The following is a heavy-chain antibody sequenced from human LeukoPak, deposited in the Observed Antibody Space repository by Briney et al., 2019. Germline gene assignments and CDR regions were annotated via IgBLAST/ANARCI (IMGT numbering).Heavy chain of an antibody. CDR3: ANLYGDSGLDY. CDR2: ISYDGINK. D-gene: IGHD4-17*01. Sequence: GGSLRLSCAASGFTFSSYAMHWVRQAPGKRLEWVAVISYDGINKYHADSVKGRFTISRDNSKNTLYLQMNSLRAEDTALYYCANLYGDSGLDYWGQGTLVTVSS. J-gene: IGHJ4*02. CDR1: GFTFSSYA. V-gene: IGHV3-30*04.